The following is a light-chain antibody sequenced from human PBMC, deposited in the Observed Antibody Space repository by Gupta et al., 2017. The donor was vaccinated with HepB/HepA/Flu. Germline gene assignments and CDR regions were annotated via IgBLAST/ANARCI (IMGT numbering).Light chain of an antibody. CDR2: GAS. Sequence: DIVLTQSPGTLSLSPGERATLSCRASQSVSSSYLGWYQQKPGQAPRLLIYGASSRATGIPDRFSGSGSGTXFTLTIXRLEPEDFAVYYCQQYGSSPYTFGXGTKLEIK. CDR1: QSVSSSY. V-gene: IGKV3-20*01. J-gene: IGKJ2*01. CDR3: QQYGSSPYT.